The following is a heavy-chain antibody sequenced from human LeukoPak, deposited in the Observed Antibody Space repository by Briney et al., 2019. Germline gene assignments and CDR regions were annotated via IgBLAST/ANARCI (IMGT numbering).Heavy chain of an antibody. V-gene: IGHV4-39*01. D-gene: IGHD2-21*02. CDR3: ARHSRVLTTAIPFDY. J-gene: IGHJ4*02. Sequence: PSETLSLTCTVSGDSIGGSNYYWAWVRQPPGKELEWIGSIFYTGNIYYKSSLKSRVTIFVDTSRNQFFLNLNSVTAADTAVYYCARHSRVLTTAIPFDYWGQGTLVTVSS. CDR1: GDSIGGSNYY. CDR2: IFYTGNI.